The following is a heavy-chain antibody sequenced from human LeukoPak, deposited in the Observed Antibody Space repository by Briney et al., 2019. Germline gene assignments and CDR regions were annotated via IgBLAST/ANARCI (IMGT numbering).Heavy chain of an antibody. V-gene: IGHV4-39*01. D-gene: IGHD5-18*01. J-gene: IGHJ5*02. CDR2: IYYSGGS. CDR1: GGSISSSDYY. CDR3: VRVGYAYGPVGNWFDP. Sequence: SETLSLTCTASGGSISSSDYYWGWVRQPPGKGLEGIGNIYYSGGSYSSPSLESRGTISSDTSKNQFTVKLTSVTAADTAVYYCVRVGYAYGPVGNWFDPWGQGVLVTVSS.